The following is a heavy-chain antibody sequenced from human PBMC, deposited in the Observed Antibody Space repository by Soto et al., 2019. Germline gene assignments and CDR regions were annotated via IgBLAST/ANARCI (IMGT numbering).Heavy chain of an antibody. V-gene: IGHV4-59*08. CDR2: IYHSGST. Sequence: TLSLTCTVSGGSISSYYWSWIRQAPGKRLEWIGHIYHSGSTKYNPSLKSRVTISVDTSKNQFSLKLSSVTAADTAVYYCARPFSSGWYGTFDIWGQGTMVTVSS. D-gene: IGHD6-19*01. CDR3: ARPFSSGWYGTFDI. J-gene: IGHJ3*02. CDR1: GGSISSYY.